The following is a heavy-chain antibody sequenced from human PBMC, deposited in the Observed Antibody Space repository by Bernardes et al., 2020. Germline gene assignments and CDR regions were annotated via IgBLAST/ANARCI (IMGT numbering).Heavy chain of an antibody. CDR2: IKHSGGT. J-gene: IGHJ4*02. CDR1: GGSFSGYY. D-gene: IGHD3-3*01. Sequence: SETLSLTFAVYGGSFSGYYWSWIRQPPGKGLEWIGEIKHSGGTNYNPSLKSRVTISVDTSKNQFSLKLSSVTAADTAGYYCARGRFLEWYPYYWGQGTLGTRAS. V-gene: IGHV4-34*01. CDR3: ARGRFLEWYPYY.